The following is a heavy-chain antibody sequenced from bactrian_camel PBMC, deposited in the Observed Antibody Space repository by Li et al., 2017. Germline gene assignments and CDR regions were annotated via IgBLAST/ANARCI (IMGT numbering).Heavy chain of an antibody. D-gene: IGHD1*01. CDR2: SYPGAGVL. J-gene: IGHJ2*01. CDR1: KYGYSSNC. V-gene: IGHV3S28*01. CDR3: VAARYCKKVTDLDRYREV. Sequence: QLVESGGGSVQAGGSLRLSCVASKYGYSSNCMGWVRQAPGKGREGVAASYPGAGVLDYSDSVKGRFAISRDDAGGALYLQMNNVEPEDSAMYYCVAARYCKKVTDLDRYREVSGPGTQVTVS.